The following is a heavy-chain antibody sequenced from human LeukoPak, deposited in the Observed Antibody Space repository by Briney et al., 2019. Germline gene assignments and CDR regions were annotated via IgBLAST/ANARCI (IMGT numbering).Heavy chain of an antibody. CDR2: ISSSGSTI. V-gene: IGHV3-48*03. CDR1: GFTFSSYE. Sequence: GGSLRLSCAASGFTFSSYEMNWVRQAPGKGLEWVSYISSSGSTIYYADSVKGRFTISRDNAKNSLYLQMNSLRAEDTAVYYCAREPFWLQCFDYWGQGTLVTVSS. D-gene: IGHD5-24*01. CDR3: AREPFWLQCFDY. J-gene: IGHJ4*02.